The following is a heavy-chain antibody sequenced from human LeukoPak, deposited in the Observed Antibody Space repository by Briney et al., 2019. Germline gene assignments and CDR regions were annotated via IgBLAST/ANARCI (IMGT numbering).Heavy chain of an antibody. D-gene: IGHD1-1*01. J-gene: IGHJ4*02. CDR1: GFTFSSHD. CDR2: IRNDETIR. Sequence: GGSLRLSCAASGFTFSSHDMHWARQAPGKGLEWVSFIRNDETIRYYADSVKGRFTISRDNSKNTLSLQMNSLRAEDTAVYYCAYYHVNEEPPTFWGQGTLVTVSS. CDR3: AYYHVNEEPPTF. V-gene: IGHV3-30*02.